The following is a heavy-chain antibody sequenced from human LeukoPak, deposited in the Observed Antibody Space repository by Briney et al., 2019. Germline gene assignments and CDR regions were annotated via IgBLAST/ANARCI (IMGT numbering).Heavy chain of an antibody. CDR1: GYTFTTYG. V-gene: IGHV1-8*01. CDR3: ARMLESGSGNGY. J-gene: IGHJ4*02. Sequence: ASVKVSCKASGYTFTTYGLSWVRQAPGQGLEWLGWMNPNSGNTGYAQKFQGRVTMTRNTSISTAYMELSSLRSEDTAVYYCARMLESGSGNGYWGQGTLVTVSS. D-gene: IGHD3-10*01. CDR2: MNPNSGNT.